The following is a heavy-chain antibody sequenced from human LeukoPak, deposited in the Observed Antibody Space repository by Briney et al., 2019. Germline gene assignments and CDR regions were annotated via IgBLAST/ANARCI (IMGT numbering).Heavy chain of an antibody. D-gene: IGHD3-3*01. CDR1: GFTFSSYA. CDR3: ATEPLRFLEWSFSACDI. J-gene: IGHJ3*02. CDR2: ISGSGGST. V-gene: IGHV3-23*01. Sequence: GGSLRLSCAASGFTFSSYAMSWVRQAPGRGLEWVSAISGSGGSTYYADSVKGRFTISRDNSKNTLYLQMNGLRAEDTAVYYCATEPLRFLEWSFSACDIWGQGTMVTVSS.